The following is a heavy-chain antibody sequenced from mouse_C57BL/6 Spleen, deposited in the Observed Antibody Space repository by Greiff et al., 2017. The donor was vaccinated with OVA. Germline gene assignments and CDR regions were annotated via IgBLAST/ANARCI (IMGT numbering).Heavy chain of an antibody. CDR1: GYTFTSYT. Sequence: QVQLQQSGAELARPGASVKMSCKASGYTFTSYTMHWVKQRPGQGLEWIGYINPSSGYTKYNQKFKDKATLTADKSSSTAYMQLSSLTSEDSAVYYCARSYYGSGDYAMDYWGQGTSVTVSS. CDR3: ARSYYGSGDYAMDY. J-gene: IGHJ4*01. D-gene: IGHD1-1*01. CDR2: INPSSGYT. V-gene: IGHV1-4*01.